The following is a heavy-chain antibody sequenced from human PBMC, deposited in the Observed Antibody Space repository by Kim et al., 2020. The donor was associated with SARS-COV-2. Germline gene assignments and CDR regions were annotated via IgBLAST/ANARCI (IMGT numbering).Heavy chain of an antibody. CDR3: ARCSGGVCYYFDH. CDR1: GYGFTSYG. J-gene: IGHJ4*02. Sequence: ASVKVSCKASGYGFTSYGISWVRQAPGQGLEWMGWISAYNGNTNYAQKLQGRITMTTDTSTSTAYMELRSLRPDDTAVYYCARCSGGVCYYFDHWGQGTLVTVSS. CDR2: ISAYNGNT. D-gene: IGHD2-15*01. V-gene: IGHV1-18*01.